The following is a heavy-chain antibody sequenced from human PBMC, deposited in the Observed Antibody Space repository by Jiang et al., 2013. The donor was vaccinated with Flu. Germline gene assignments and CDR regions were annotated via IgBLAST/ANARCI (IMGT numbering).Heavy chain of an antibody. CDR3: ARDRDIVSRGGFDY. D-gene: IGHD5/OR15-5a*01. Sequence: PSETPVPSPCTVSGGSISDSSDYWGLDPPAPRKGLEWIGSMSPSGITYYSPSLKSRVTTSVDTSKKQFSLRLNHVIAADTAIYYCARDRDIVSRGGFDYWGQGTLVTVSS. J-gene: IGHJ4*02. V-gene: IGHV4-39*07. CDR2: MSPSGIT. CDR1: GGSISDSSDY.